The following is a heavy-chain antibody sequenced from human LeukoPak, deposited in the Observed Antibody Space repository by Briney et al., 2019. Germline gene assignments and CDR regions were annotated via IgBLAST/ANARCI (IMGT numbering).Heavy chain of an antibody. J-gene: IGHJ4*02. V-gene: IGHV3-7*01. CDR1: GFTFSTYW. CDR2: IKQDRSEK. D-gene: IGHD5-18*01. Sequence: GGSLRLSCAASGFTFSTYWMSWVRQAPGKGLEWVANIKQDRSEKYYVDSVKGRFTIARDNAKNSLYLQMNSLRAEDTAVYYCARDPSRGYNYGYGDYWGQGTLVIVSS. CDR3: ARDPSRGYNYGYGDY.